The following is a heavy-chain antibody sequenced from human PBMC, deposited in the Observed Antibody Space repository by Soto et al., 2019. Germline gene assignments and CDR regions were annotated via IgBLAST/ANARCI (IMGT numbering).Heavy chain of an antibody. V-gene: IGHV1-8*01. CDR3: ARERAHYGMDV. Sequence: QVQLVQSGAEVKKPGASVKVSCKASGYTFTSYDISWVRQATGQGLEWMGWMNPNSGNTGFAQKFQGSVTMTRTTSISTAYMELSSLRSEDTAVYYCARERAHYGMDVWGQGPTVTVSS. D-gene: IGHD6-25*01. J-gene: IGHJ6*02. CDR1: GYTFTSYD. CDR2: MNPNSGNT.